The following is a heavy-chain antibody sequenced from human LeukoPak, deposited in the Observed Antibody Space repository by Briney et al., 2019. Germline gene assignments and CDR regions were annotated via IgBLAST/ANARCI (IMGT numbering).Heavy chain of an antibody. J-gene: IGHJ6*03. D-gene: IGHD3-22*01. Sequence: SETLSLTCTVSGGSISSYYWSWVRQPAGRGLEWIGYIYTSGSTNYNPSLKSRVTISVDTSKNQFSLKLSSVTAADTAVYYCARGYYYDSSGLTNYYMDVWGKGTTVTVSS. CDR1: GGSISSYY. CDR2: IYTSGST. CDR3: ARGYYYDSSGLTNYYMDV. V-gene: IGHV4-4*09.